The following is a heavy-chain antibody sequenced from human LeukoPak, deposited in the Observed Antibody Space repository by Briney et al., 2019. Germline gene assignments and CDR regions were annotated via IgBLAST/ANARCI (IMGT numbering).Heavy chain of an antibody. D-gene: IGHD2-15*01. V-gene: IGHV3-7*01. J-gene: IGHJ4*02. CDR1: GFTFDDYG. CDR2: IKQDGSEK. CDR3: AREAVVVAATLAYYFDY. Sequence: GGSLRLSCAASGFTFDDYGMSWVRQAPGKGLEWVANIKQDGSEKYYVDSVKGRFTISRDNAKNSLYLQMNSLRAEDTAVYYCAREAVVVAATLAYYFDYWGQGTLVTVSS.